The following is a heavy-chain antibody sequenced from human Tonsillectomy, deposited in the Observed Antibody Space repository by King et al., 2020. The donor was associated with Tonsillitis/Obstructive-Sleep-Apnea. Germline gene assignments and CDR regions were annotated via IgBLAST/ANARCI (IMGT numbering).Heavy chain of an antibody. J-gene: IGHJ6*03. CDR2: INPSGGST. Sequence: QLVQSGAEVKKPGASVKVSCKASGYTFTSYYMHWVRQAPGQGLEWMGIINPSGGSTSYAQKFQGRVTMTRDTSTNTVYMELSSLRSEDTAVYYCARTLIITGTERAYYHYLDVLGQGATGTVS. D-gene: IGHD1-14*01. CDR1: GYTFTSYY. CDR3: ARTLIITGTERAYYHYLDV. V-gene: IGHV1-46*01.